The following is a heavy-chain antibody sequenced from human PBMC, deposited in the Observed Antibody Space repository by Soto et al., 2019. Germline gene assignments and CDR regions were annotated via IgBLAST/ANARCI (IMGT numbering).Heavy chain of an antibody. CDR3: TRYRWLGHAFDI. CDR2: ISGNGGRT. J-gene: IGHJ3*02. V-gene: IGHV3-23*01. CDR1: GFTFSSYA. Sequence: GGSLRLSCAASGFTFSSYAMSWVRQAPGKGLEWVSAISGNGGRTYYADSVKGRFTISRDNSKNTLYLQMNSLKTEDTAVYYCTRYRWLGHAFDIWGQGTTVTVSS. D-gene: IGHD3-22*01.